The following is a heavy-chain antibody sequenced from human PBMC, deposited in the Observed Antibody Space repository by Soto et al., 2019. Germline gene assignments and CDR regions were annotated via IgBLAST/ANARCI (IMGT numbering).Heavy chain of an antibody. J-gene: IGHJ4*02. Sequence: EVQLAESGGGLIQPGRSLRLSCASSGFRFEDFAMHWVRQGPGKGLEWVASISWNSGTIGHADSVKGRFVISRDNAKNLLYLQMSSLRPEDTAFYYCAKDIGPFSHGQRVFDSWGQGTLVTVSS. CDR3: AKDIGPFSHGQRVFDS. CDR2: ISWNSGTI. D-gene: IGHD5-18*01. V-gene: IGHV3-9*01. CDR1: GFRFEDFA.